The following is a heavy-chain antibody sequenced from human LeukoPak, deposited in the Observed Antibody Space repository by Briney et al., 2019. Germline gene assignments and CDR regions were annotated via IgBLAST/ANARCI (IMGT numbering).Heavy chain of an antibody. CDR3: AREGECSSGCTNDY. CDR2: IIPILGIA. CDR1: GGTFSSYA. V-gene: IGHV1-69*04. Sequence: RASVKVSCKASGGTFSSYAISWVRQAPGQGLEWMGRIIPILGIANYAQKFQGRVTITADKSTSTAYMELSSLRSEDTAVYYCAREGECSSGCTNDYWGQGTLVTVSS. D-gene: IGHD3-22*01. J-gene: IGHJ4*02.